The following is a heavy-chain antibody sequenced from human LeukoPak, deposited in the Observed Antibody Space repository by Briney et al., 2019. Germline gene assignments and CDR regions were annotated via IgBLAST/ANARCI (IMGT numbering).Heavy chain of an antibody. D-gene: IGHD3-16*01. Sequence: SETLSLTCTVSGGSISSSSYYWGWIRQPPGKGLEWIGSIYYSGSTYYNPSLKSRVTISVDTSKNQFSLKLSSVTAADTAVYYCARSLEGGDYVWGVGDYYYYYGMDVWGQGTTVTVSS. V-gene: IGHV4-39*01. CDR3: ARSLEGGDYVWGVGDYYYYYGMDV. CDR2: IYYSGST. J-gene: IGHJ6*02. CDR1: GGSISSSSYY.